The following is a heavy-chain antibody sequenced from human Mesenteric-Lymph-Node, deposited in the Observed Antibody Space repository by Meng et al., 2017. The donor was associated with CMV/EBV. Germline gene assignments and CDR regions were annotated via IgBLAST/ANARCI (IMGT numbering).Heavy chain of an antibody. CDR1: GFSFDDYA. CDR2: ISWNSGSM. J-gene: IGHJ6*02. Sequence: GGSLRLSCAASGFSFDDYAMHWVRQAPGKGLEWVSGISWNSGSMGYADSVKGRFTISRDNSKNTLYLQMNSLRAEDTAVYYCAKDSYCSSTSCYFGHRSPYYYYGMDVWGQGTTVTVSS. CDR3: AKDSYCSSTSCYFGHRSPYYYYGMDV. V-gene: IGHV3-9*01. D-gene: IGHD2-2*01.